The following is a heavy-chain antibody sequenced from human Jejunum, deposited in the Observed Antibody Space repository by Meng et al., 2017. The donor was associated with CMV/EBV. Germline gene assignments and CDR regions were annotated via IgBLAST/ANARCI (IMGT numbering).Heavy chain of an antibody. V-gene: IGHV1-69*05. CDR2: IIPIFGTA. CDR1: GGTLSSYA. Sequence: ASGGTLSSYAISWVRQAPGQGLEGMGGIIPIFGTANYEQVFQGRVTITTDEATSTAYMELSSLRYEDTAVYYCAGGKWELLSLDYWGQGTLVTVSS. J-gene: IGHJ4*02. CDR3: AGGKWELLSLDY. D-gene: IGHD1-26*01.